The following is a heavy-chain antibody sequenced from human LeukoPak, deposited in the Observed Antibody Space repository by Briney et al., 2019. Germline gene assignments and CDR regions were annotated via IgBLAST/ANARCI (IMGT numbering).Heavy chain of an antibody. V-gene: IGHV4-34*01. Sequence: PSETLSLTCAVYGGSFSGYYWSWIRQPPGKGLEWIGEINHSGSTNYNPSLKSRVTISVDTSKNQFSLKLSSVTAADTAVYYCARHIRGMYGPPSRNWFDPWGQGTLVTVSS. CDR1: GGSFSGYY. CDR3: ARHIRGMYGPPSRNWFDP. D-gene: IGHD3-10*01. CDR2: INHSGST. J-gene: IGHJ5*02.